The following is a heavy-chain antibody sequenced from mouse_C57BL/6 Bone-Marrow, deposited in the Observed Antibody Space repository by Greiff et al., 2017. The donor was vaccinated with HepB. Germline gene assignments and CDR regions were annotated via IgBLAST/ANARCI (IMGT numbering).Heavy chain of an antibody. Sequence: QVQLQQSDAELVKPGASVKISCKASGYTFTDYTIHWMKQRPEQGLEWIGYIYPSDGSTKYNEKFKGKATLTADKSSSTAYMQLNSLTSEDSAVYYCARSGDLDWYFDVWGTGTTVTVSS. CDR1: GYTFTDYT. CDR2: IYPSDGST. D-gene: IGHD2-13*01. J-gene: IGHJ1*03. CDR3: ARSGDLDWYFDV. V-gene: IGHV1-78*01.